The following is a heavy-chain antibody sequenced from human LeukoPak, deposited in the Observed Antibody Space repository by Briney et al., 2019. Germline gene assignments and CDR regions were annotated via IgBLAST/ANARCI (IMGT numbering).Heavy chain of an antibody. Sequence: GGSLRLSCAASGSTFSSYAMHWVRQAPGKGLEWVAVISYDGSNKYYADSVKGRFTISRDNSKNTLYLQMNSLRAEDTAVYYCARDRIAAAGINWFDPWGQGTLVTVSS. CDR3: ARDRIAAAGINWFDP. CDR2: ISYDGSNK. CDR1: GSTFSSYA. J-gene: IGHJ5*02. V-gene: IGHV3-30-3*01. D-gene: IGHD6-13*01.